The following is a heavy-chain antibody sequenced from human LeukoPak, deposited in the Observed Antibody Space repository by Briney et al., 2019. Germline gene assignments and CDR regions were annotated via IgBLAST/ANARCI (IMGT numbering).Heavy chain of an antibody. CDR2: ISAYNGNT. V-gene: IGHV1-18*01. Sequence: GASVKASCKASGYSFTSYGISWVRQAPGQGLEWMGWISAYNGNTKYAQKLQGRVTMTTDTSTSTAYMELRSLRYDDTAVYYCARVAPVVVAATPFDYWDQGTLVTVSS. CDR1: GYSFTSYG. D-gene: IGHD2-15*01. CDR3: ARVAPVVVAATPFDY. J-gene: IGHJ4*02.